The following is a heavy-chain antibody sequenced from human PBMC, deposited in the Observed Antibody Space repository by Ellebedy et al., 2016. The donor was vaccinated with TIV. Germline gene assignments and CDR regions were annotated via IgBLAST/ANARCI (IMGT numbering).Heavy chain of an antibody. V-gene: IGHV1-18*04. CDR2: ISAYNGNT. CDR1: GYTFTSYG. CDR3: AREVPAEQNWFDP. Sequence: ASVKVSCXASGYTFTSYGISWVRKAPGQGLAWMGWISAYNGNTNYAQKLQGRVTMTTDTSTSTAYMELRSLRSDDTAVYYCAREVPAEQNWFDPWGQGTLVTVSS. D-gene: IGHD2-2*01. J-gene: IGHJ5*02.